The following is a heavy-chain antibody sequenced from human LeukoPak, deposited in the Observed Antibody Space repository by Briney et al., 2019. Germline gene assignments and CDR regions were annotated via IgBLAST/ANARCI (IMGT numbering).Heavy chain of an antibody. Sequence: SETLSLTCTVSGGSISNYLWSWIRQSPGQGPEWIGYISSSGTNYNPSRGSRVTISVDTSKNQFSLKLSSVTAADTAVYYCARDKSLRGNWFGNDYWGQGTLVTVSS. CDR1: GGSISNYL. CDR2: ISSSGT. CDR3: ARDKSLRGNWFGNDY. D-gene: IGHD3-10*01. V-gene: IGHV4-59*01. J-gene: IGHJ4*02.